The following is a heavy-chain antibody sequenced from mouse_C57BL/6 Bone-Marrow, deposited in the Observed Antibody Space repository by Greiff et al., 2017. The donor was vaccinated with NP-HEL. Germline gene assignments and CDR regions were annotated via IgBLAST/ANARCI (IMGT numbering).Heavy chain of an antibody. CDR1: GFNITDYY. CDR2: IDPEDGET. D-gene: IGHD2-5*01. V-gene: IGHV14-2*01. Sequence: VQLQQSGAELVKPGASVKLSCTASGFNITDYYMHWVKQRTEQGLEWIGRIDPEDGETKYAPKFQGKATITADTTSNTAYLQLSSLTSDDTAVYYCARGYSNFYYYAMDYWGQGTSVTVSS. CDR3: ARGYSNFYYYAMDY. J-gene: IGHJ4*01.